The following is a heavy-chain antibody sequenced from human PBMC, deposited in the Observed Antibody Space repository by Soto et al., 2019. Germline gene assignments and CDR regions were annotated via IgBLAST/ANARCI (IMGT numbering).Heavy chain of an antibody. D-gene: IGHD3-16*01. CDR2: IDSDESST. CDR1: GFTFTSHW. CDR3: ARSLGSKNAFDL. Sequence: EVQLVESGGGLVQPGGSLRLSCAASGFTFTSHWMHWFRQAPGKGLEWVSRIDSDESSTNYADSVKGRFTISRDNVKNTLYLQMNSLRAEDTPIYYCARSLGSKNAFDLWGPGTKITVSS. V-gene: IGHV3-74*02. J-gene: IGHJ3*01.